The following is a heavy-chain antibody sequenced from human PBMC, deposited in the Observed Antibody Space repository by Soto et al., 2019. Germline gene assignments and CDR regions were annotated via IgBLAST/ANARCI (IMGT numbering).Heavy chain of an antibody. D-gene: IGHD3-10*01. CDR1: GGSFSGYY. CDR2: TNHSGST. CDR3: ARESMVRARPYNWFDP. J-gene: IGHJ5*02. Sequence: SETLSLTCAVYGGSFSGYYWSWIRQPPGKGLEWIGETNHSGSTNYNPSLKSRVTISVDTSKNQFSLKLSSVTAADTAVYYCARESMVRARPYNWFDPWGQGTLVTVSS. V-gene: IGHV4-34*01.